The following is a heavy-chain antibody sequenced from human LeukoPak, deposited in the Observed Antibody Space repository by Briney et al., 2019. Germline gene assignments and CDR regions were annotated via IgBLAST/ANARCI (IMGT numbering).Heavy chain of an antibody. CDR1: GGSISSGGYF. J-gene: IGHJ4*02. CDR2: IYCSGST. D-gene: IGHD3-9*01. Sequence: PSETLSLTCTVSGGSISSGGYFWSWIRQHPGKGLEWIGYIYCSGSTNDNPSLKSRVTISLDTSKNQFSLKLSSVTAADTAVYYCARGETYYDILTGYYPTFDYWGQGTLVTVSS. V-gene: IGHV4-61*08. CDR3: ARGETYYDILTGYYPTFDY.